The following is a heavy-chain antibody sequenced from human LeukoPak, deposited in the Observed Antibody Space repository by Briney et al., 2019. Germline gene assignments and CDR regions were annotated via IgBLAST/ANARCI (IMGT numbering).Heavy chain of an antibody. V-gene: IGHV3-30*03. J-gene: IGHJ3*02. D-gene: IGHD5-18*01. CDR1: GFTFSSYG. Sequence: GGSLRLSCAASGFTFSSYGMPWVRQAPGKGLEWVAVISYDGSNKYYADSVKGRFTISRDNSKNTLYLQMNSLRAEDTAVYYCAILDTAMGDHDAFDIWGQGTMVTVSS. CDR3: AILDTAMGDHDAFDI. CDR2: ISYDGSNK.